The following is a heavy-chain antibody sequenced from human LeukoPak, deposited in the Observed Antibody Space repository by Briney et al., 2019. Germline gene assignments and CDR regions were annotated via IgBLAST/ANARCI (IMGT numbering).Heavy chain of an antibody. CDR1: GDNFNNYA. CDR2: IIPALDRA. V-gene: IGHV1-69*04. J-gene: IGHJ3*02. CDR3: ARRTDAVDDAFDI. D-gene: IGHD3/OR15-3a*01. Sequence: SVKVSCKASGDNFNNYAVNWVRQAPGQGLQWMGRIIPALDRANYAHNFQGRLTITADKSTKTAYMELSSLQSEDTGLYFCARRTDAVDDAFDIWGQGTMLIVSS.